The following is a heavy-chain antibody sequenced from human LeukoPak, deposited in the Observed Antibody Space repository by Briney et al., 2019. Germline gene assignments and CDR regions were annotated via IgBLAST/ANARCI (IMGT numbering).Heavy chain of an antibody. V-gene: IGHV3-23*01. J-gene: IGHJ4*02. CDR1: GFTFSSYA. CDR3: AKRATMSGATYYFDY. CDR2: IPGSGDST. D-gene: IGHD5-12*01. Sequence: GGSLRLSWAASGFTFSSYAMYWVRQAPGRGLEWVSAIPGSGDSTYYADSVKGRFAISRDNSNNMLYLQMNSLRAEDTAVYYCAKRATMSGATYYFDYWGQGTLVTVSS.